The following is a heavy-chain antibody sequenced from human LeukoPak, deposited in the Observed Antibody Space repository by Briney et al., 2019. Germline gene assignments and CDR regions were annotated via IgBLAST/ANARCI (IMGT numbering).Heavy chain of an antibody. J-gene: IGHJ4*02. Sequence: SETLSLTCTVSGGSISISNYYWSWIRQPAGKGLEWIGRIYTSGSTNYNPSLKSRVTMSVDTSKNQFSLKLSSVTAADTAVYYCAREVLVGAHFDYWGQGTLVTVSS. CDR2: IYTSGST. V-gene: IGHV4-4*07. CDR3: AREVLVGAHFDY. CDR1: GGSISISNYY. D-gene: IGHD1-26*01.